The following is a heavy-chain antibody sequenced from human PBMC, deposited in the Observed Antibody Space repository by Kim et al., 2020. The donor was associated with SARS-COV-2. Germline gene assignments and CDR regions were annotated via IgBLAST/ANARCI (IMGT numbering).Heavy chain of an antibody. V-gene: IGHV3-23*05. J-gene: IGHJ5*01. D-gene: IGHD2-2*01. CDR2: T. CDR3: TRGTVSAWYDF. Sequence: TYYPSSVKGRFTTSKDNPKDILYLQLNSRRAEDTALYFCTRGTVSAWYDFWGQGTLVTVSS.